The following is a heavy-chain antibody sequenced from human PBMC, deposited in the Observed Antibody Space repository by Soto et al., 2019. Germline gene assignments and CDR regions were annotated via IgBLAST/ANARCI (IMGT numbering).Heavy chain of an antibody. CDR3: AKDGTTVVLHHRCYYYSIYV. CDR1: GFTFSSYA. Sequence: SGGSLRLSCVASGFTFSSYAMHWVRQAPGKGLEGVAIISYAGRNNYYADSVKGRFTIFRATYKNTLPLHMNSLRAEDTAVYYCAKDGTTVVLHHRCYYYSIYVWGQGTTVTVSS. CDR2: ISYAGRNN. J-gene: IGHJ6*02. V-gene: IGHV3-30-3*01. D-gene: IGHD4-17*01.